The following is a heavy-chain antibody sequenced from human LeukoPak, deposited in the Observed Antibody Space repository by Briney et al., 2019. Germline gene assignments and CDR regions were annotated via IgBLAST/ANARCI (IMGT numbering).Heavy chain of an antibody. Sequence: PSETLSLTCTVSGGSISSYYWSWIRQPPGKGLEWIGYIYYSGSTNYNPSLRSRVTISVDTSKNQFSLKPSSVTAADTAVYYCAGADYDFWSGTGWFDPWGQGTLVTVSS. J-gene: IGHJ5*02. CDR2: IYYSGST. V-gene: IGHV4-59*01. CDR1: GGSISSYY. CDR3: AGADYDFWSGTGWFDP. D-gene: IGHD3-3*01.